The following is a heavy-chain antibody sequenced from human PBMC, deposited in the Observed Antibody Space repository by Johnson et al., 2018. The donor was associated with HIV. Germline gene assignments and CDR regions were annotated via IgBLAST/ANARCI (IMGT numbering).Heavy chain of an antibody. CDR3: AKVNRMEQWLAGGGAFDI. CDR2: VSSGGTS. CDR1: GFTISGFY. V-gene: IGHV3-66*02. Sequence: MLLVESGGGLVQPGGSLRLSCAASGFTISGFYMSWVRQAPGKVPEWLSVVSSGGTSYYADSVRGRFTVSRDNSKNTLYLQMNSLRAEDTAVYYCAKVNRMEQWLAGGGAFDIWGQGTMVTVSS. D-gene: IGHD6-19*01. J-gene: IGHJ3*02.